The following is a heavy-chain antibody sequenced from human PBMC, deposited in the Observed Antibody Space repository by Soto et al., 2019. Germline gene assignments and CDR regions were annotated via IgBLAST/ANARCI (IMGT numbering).Heavy chain of an antibody. J-gene: IGHJ6*02. CDR2: ISYDGSNK. D-gene: IGHD3-3*01. CDR1: GFTFSSYG. Sequence: QVQLVESGGGVVQPGRSLRLSCEASGFTFSSYGMHWVRQAPGKGLEWVAVISYDGSNKYYADSVKGRFTISRDNSKNAQYLQMNSLRAEDTVVDYCANQIGSGYYRHYGMDVWGQGPTVTVSS. V-gene: IGHV3-30*18. CDR3: ANQIGSGYYRHYGMDV.